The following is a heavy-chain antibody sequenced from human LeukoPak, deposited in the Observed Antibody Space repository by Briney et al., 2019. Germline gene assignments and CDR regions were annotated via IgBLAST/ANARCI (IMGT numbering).Heavy chain of an antibody. D-gene: IGHD3-3*01. CDR1: GFTFSSYS. CDR2: ISSSSSYI. V-gene: IGHV3-21*01. Sequence: GGSLRLSCAASGFTFSSYSMNWVRQAPGKGLEWVSSISSSSSYIYYADSVKGRFTISRDNAKNSLYLQMNSLRAEDTAVYYCAKDHATYYDFWSGYYHNWFDPWGQGTLDTVSS. J-gene: IGHJ5*02. CDR3: AKDHATYYDFWSGYYHNWFDP.